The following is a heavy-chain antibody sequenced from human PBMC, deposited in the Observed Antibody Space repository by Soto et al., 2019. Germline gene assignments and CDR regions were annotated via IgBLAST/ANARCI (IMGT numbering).Heavy chain of an antibody. J-gene: IGHJ4*02. CDR1: GFTFSSYA. CDR2: ISGSGGST. V-gene: IGHV3-23*01. D-gene: IGHD2-21*01. CDR3: AKDPHIVVGSAIALDY. Sequence: GGSLRLSCAASGFTFSSYAMSWVRQAPGKGLEWVSAISGSGGSTYYADSVKGRFTISRDNSKNTLYLQMNSLRAEDAAVYYGAKDPHIVVGSAIALDYWGQGTLVTVSS.